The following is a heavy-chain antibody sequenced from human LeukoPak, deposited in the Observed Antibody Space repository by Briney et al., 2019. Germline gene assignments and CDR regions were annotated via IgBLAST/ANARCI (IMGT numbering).Heavy chain of an antibody. V-gene: IGHV3-23*01. J-gene: IGHJ4*02. Sequence: GGSLRLSCVASGFTFSTYDMTWIRHVPGKGLEWVSGISESGGSTYYADSVKGRFTISRDNPKNTLYLQMNSLRAEDTAVYYCAKTGYWGQGTLVTVSS. CDR3: AKTGY. CDR1: GFTFSTYD. CDR2: ISESGGST.